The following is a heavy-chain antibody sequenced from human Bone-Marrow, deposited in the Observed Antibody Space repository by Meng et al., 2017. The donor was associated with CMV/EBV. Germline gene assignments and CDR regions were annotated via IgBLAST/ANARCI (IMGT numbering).Heavy chain of an antibody. D-gene: IGHD2-2*01. CDR2: IRYDGSNK. J-gene: IGHJ6*02. Sequence: GESLKISCAASGFTFSSYGMHWVRQAPGKGLEWVAFIRYDGSNKYYADSVKGRFTISRDNSKNTLYLQMNSLRAEDTAVYYCAKPPAIYCSSTSCRGNYYGMDVCGQGTTVTVSS. CDR3: AKPPAIYCSSTSCRGNYYGMDV. V-gene: IGHV3-30*02. CDR1: GFTFSSYG.